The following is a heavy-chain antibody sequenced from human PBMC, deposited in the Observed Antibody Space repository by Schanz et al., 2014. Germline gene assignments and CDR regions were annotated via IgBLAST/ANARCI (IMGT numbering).Heavy chain of an antibody. V-gene: IGHV1-46*03. CDR1: GYTFTSDS. CDR3: AGASDSSGYYFDY. Sequence: QVQLVQSGAEVKKPGASVKVSCKASGYTFTSDSMHWVRQAPGQGLEWMGIVNPSVRGTHFAREFQGRVTVTSDTSTSTVYMELSGLRSEDTAVYYCAGASDSSGYYFDYWGQGTLVTVSS. CDR2: VNPSVRGT. D-gene: IGHD3-22*01. J-gene: IGHJ4*02.